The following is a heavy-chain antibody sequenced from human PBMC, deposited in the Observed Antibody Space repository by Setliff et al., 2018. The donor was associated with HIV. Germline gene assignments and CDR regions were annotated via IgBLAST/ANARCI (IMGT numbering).Heavy chain of an antibody. J-gene: IGHJ4*02. CDR1: GESFNTYF. Sequence: SETLSLTCAVYGESFNTYFWSWIRQPPGKGLEWIGQINHSGSTNYNPSLRSRVTISIGTSKNQFSLKLSSVTAADTAVYYCVRPIVGDTARYFDYWGQGTLVTVSS. CDR3: VRPIVGDTARYFDY. V-gene: IGHV4-34*01. D-gene: IGHD1-26*01. CDR2: INHSGST.